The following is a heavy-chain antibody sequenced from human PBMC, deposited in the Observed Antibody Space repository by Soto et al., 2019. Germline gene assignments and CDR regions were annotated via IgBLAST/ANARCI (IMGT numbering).Heavy chain of an antibody. CDR3: ARLNHYSSSWYGMGAFDI. J-gene: IGHJ3*02. CDR2: INHSGST. Sequence: PSETLSLTCAVYGGSFSGYYWSWIRQPPGKGLEWIGEINHSGSTNYNPSLKSRVTISVDTSKNQFSLKLSSVTAADTAVYYCARLNHYSSSWYGMGAFDIWGQGTMVTVSS. V-gene: IGHV4-34*01. D-gene: IGHD6-13*01. CDR1: GGSFSGYY.